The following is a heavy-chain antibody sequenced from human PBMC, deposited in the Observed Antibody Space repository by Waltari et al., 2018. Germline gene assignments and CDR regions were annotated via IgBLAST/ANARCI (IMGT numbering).Heavy chain of an antibody. Sequence: QVQLQESGPGLVKPSQPLSLTCTVSGGSISDSDYSWSWIRPPPGKGLEWIGYIYYSGSTYYNPSLKSRVTISVDTSKNQFSLKLSSVTAADTAVYYCARGGIVVLPSVTIYYYYGMDVWGQGTTVTVSS. V-gene: IGHV4-30-4*01. CDR2: IYYSGST. CDR3: ARGGIVVLPSVTIYYYYGMDV. CDR1: GGSISDSDYS. D-gene: IGHD2-2*01. J-gene: IGHJ6*02.